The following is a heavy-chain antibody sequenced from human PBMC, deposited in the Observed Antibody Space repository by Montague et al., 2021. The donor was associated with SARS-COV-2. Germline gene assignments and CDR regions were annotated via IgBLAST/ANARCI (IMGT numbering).Heavy chain of an antibody. CDR2: INHSGST. CDR3: ARSREEFTSIAVIITGGMHYFDL. Sequence: SETLSLTCAVYGGSFSGYYWSWVRQAPGKGLEWIGEINHSGSTXXXPSXXXRVSMSVDTSKNQFSLKMSSVTAADTAVFYCARSREEFTSIAVIITGGMHYFDLWGQGTLVTVSS. J-gene: IGHJ4*02. CDR1: GGSFSGYY. V-gene: IGHV4-34*01. D-gene: IGHD3-22*01.